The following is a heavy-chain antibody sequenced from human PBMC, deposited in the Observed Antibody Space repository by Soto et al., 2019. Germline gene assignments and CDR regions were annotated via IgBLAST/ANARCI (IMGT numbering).Heavy chain of an antibody. J-gene: IGHJ3*02. Sequence: EVQLLESGGGLVQPGGSLRLSCAASGFTFSSYAMSLVRQAPGKGLEWVSAISGSGGSTYYADSVKGRFTISRDNSKNTLYLQMNSLRAEDTAVYYCAKATSVLAARPKNAFDIWGQGTKVTVSS. D-gene: IGHD6-6*01. CDR3: AKATSVLAARPKNAFDI. CDR2: ISGSGGST. V-gene: IGHV3-23*01. CDR1: GFTFSSYA.